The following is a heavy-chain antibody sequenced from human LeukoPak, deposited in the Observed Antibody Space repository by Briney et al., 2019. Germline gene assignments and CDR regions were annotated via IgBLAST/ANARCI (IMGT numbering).Heavy chain of an antibody. D-gene: IGHD3-3*01. CDR3: ARSFLEWNYFDY. V-gene: IGHV4-61*02. CDR1: GGSISSGSYY. CDR2: IYTSGST. Sequence: SETLSLTCTVSGGSISSGSYYWSWIRQPAGKGLKWIGRIYTSGSTNYNPSLKSRVTISVDTSKNQFSLKLTSATAADTAVYYCARSFLEWNYFDYWGQGTLVTVSS. J-gene: IGHJ4*02.